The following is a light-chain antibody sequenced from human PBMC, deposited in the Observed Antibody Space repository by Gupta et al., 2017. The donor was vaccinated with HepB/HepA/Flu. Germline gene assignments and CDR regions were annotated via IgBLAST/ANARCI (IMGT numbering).Light chain of an antibody. CDR3: QEWDKSIVV. Sequence: SYELTQPPSVSVSPGQTASITCSGDTLGDKYACWYQQKPGQSPVLVIYQDSRRPSGIPERVSCSDSGNTATMTITGTQAVEESEEYSQEWDKSIVVFGGGTKLTVL. V-gene: IGLV3-1*01. CDR1: TLGDKY. J-gene: IGLJ2*01. CDR2: QDS.